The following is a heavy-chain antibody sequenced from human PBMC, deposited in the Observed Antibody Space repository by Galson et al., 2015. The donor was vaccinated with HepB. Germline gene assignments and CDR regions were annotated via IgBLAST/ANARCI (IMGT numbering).Heavy chain of an antibody. CDR1: GLIFRKYW. CDR3: ARDVL. Sequence: SLRLSCAASGLIFRKYWMSWVRQAPGKGLEWVANIKLDGSEMYYVASVKGRFTISRDNAKNSLYLQMNSLRAEDTAVYYCARDVLWGQGTLVTVSS. V-gene: IGHV3-7*03. CDR2: IKLDGSEM. D-gene: IGHD2/OR15-2a*01. J-gene: IGHJ4*02.